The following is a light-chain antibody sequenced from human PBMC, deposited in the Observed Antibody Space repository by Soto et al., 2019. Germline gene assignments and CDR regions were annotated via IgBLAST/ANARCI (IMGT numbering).Light chain of an antibody. J-gene: IGKJ1*01. CDR2: AAS. Sequence: DIQMTQSPSSVSASVGDRVTITCRASLDISSWLVWYQQKPGNAPKLLTFAASNLQSGVPSRFSGSSSGTNFTLTIDSLQPEDFASYYCQQAASFPWTFGQGTKVEIK. CDR1: LDISSW. V-gene: IGKV1-12*01. CDR3: QQAASFPWT.